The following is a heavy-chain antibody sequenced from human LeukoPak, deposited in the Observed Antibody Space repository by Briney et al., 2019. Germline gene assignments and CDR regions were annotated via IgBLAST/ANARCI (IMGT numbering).Heavy chain of an antibody. CDR2: IYYSGST. CDR1: GGSISSYY. D-gene: IGHD3-10*01. V-gene: IGHV4-59*08. J-gene: IGHJ4*02. Sequence: PSETLSLTCTVSGGSISSYYWSWIRQPPGKGLEWIGYIYYSGSTNYNPSLKSRVTISVDTSKNQFSLKLSSVTAADTAVYYCAGLDSYGSGSSLGYWGQGTLVTVSS. CDR3: AGLDSYGSGSSLGY.